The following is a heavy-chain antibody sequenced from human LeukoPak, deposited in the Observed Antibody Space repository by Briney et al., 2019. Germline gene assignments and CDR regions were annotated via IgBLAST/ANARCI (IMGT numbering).Heavy chain of an antibody. CDR1: GGSISSSSYY. CDR2: IYYSGST. D-gene: IGHD3-9*01. CDR3: PRPAYDILTGYYPGFDY. V-gene: IGHV4-39*01. Sequence: SDTLSLTCTVSGGSISSSSYYWGWIRQPPGKGLEWIGSIYYSGSTYYNPSLKSRVTISVDTSKNQFSLKLSSVTAADTAVYFCPRPAYDILTGYYPGFDYWGQGTLVTVSS. J-gene: IGHJ4*02.